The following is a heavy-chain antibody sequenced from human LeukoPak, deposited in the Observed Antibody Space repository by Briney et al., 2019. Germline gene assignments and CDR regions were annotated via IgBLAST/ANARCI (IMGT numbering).Heavy chain of an antibody. D-gene: IGHD3-10*01. CDR1: GFTFGSYW. CDR2: MKQDGSEK. Sequence: PGGPLSPSCAASGFTFGSYWRTWAPKAPGRGLGWLANMKQDGSEKYYVDSVKGRFTISRDNAKNSLYLQMNSLRAEDTAVFYCARATMVRGVIIEFDYWGQGTLVTVSS. V-gene: IGHV3-7*01. J-gene: IGHJ4*02. CDR3: ARATMVRGVIIEFDY.